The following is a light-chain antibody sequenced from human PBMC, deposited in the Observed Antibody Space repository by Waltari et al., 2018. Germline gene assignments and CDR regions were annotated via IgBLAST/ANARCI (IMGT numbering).Light chain of an antibody. CDR3: QQSGGSPRT. V-gene: IGKV3-20*01. J-gene: IGKJ1*01. Sequence: EILLTQSPDTLSLSPGETATLSFRSSQALRSAYLAWYQHKPGQAPRLLSHTSSTRASGIPDRFSGSGSGTDFTLTISRLEPEDFAVYYCQQSGGSPRTFGQGTKV. CDR1: QALRSAY. CDR2: TSS.